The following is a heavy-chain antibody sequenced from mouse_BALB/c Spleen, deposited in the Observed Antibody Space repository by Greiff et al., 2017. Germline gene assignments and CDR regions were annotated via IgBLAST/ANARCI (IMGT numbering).Heavy chain of an antibody. V-gene: IGHV5-15*02. D-gene: IGHD4-1*02. J-gene: IGHJ4*01. CDR1: GFTFSDYG. Sequence: EVKLMESGGGLVQPGGSRKLSCAASGFTFSDYGMAWVRQAPGKGPEWVAFISNLAYSIYYADTVTGRFTISRENAKNTLYLEMSSLRSEDTAMYYCARGNWDGAMDYWGQGTSVTVSS. CDR2: ISNLAYSI. CDR3: ARGNWDGAMDY.